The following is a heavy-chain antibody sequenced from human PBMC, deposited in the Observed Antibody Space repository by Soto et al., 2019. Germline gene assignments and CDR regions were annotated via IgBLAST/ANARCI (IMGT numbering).Heavy chain of an antibody. V-gene: IGHV3-74*01. CDR1: GLIFSNYK. J-gene: IGHJ4*02. CDR3: ARDTDGLHY. Sequence: GRARRLSCAASGLIFSNYKMHWVRQAPGKGLVWVSRINTDGSIIDYADSVKGRFTVSRDNAKNTLYLQMNSLRADDTAVYYCARDTDGLHYWGQGTLVTVSS. CDR2: INTDGSII.